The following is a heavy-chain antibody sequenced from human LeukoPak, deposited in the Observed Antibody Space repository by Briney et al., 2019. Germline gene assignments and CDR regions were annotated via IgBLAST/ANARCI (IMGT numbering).Heavy chain of an antibody. J-gene: IGHJ4*01. V-gene: IGHV3-23*01. CDR3: AKHAGTTRLTKEF. CDR2: IGSSGGGI. D-gene: IGHD1-7*01. CDR1: GFTFSTYT. Sequence: GGSLRLSCAASGFTFSTYTMYWVRHPPGKGLEWVSIIGSSGGGIHYADSVKGRFTISRDNSKSTLYLQMNSLRAEDTAVYYCAKHAGTTRLTKEFWGQGTLVTVSS.